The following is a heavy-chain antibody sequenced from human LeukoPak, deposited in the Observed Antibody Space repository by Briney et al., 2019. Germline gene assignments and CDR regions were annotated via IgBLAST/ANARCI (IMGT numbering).Heavy chain of an antibody. CDR1: GFTFSSTG. V-gene: IGHV3-30*18. CDR2: ISFDENYK. J-gene: IGHJ6*04. D-gene: IGHD6-13*01. CDR3: AKSNSYSSSWYYGLDV. Sequence: GGSLRLSCAASGFTFSSTGMHWVRHAPGKGMEWEAVISFDENYKYYADSVKERFSISRDNSKNTLYLQMNSLRPEDTAVYYCAKSNSYSSSWYYGLDVWGEGTTVTVSS.